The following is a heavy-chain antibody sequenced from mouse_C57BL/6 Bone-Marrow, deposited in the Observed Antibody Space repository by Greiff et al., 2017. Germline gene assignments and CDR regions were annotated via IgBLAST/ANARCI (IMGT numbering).Heavy chain of an antibody. V-gene: IGHV1-81*01. CDR1: GYTFTSYG. CDR2: LYPRSGNT. J-gene: IGHJ2*01. Sequence: QVQLQPSGAELARPGASVKLSCKASGYTFTSYGISWVKQRTGQGLEWIGELYPRSGNTSYNEKFKGKATLTADKSSSTAYMELRSLTSEDSAVYFCARFYYDYNDYWGQGTTLTVSS. CDR3: ARFYYDYNDY. D-gene: IGHD2-4*01.